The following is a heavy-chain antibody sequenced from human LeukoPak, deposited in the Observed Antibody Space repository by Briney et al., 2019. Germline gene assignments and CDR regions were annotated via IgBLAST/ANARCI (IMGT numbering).Heavy chain of an antibody. J-gene: IGHJ4*02. CDR2: ISSDGSNK. V-gene: IGHV3-30*18. Sequence: QTGGSLRLSCAASGFTFSSYGMHWVRQAPGKGLEWVAVISSDGSNKYYADSVKGRFTISRDNSKNTLYLQMNSLRPEDTAIYYCAKDQVRGAFFRSDYWGQGTLVTVSS. CDR1: GFTFSSYG. D-gene: IGHD3-10*01. CDR3: AKDQVRGAFFRSDY.